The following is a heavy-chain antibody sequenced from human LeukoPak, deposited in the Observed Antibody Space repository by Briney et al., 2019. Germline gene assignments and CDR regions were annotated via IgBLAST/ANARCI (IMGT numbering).Heavy chain of an antibody. CDR3: ASTPVYCSGGSCINDAFDI. D-gene: IGHD2-15*01. Sequence: SETLSLTCTVSGGSISSYYWSWIRQPPGKGLEWLGYIYYSGSTNYNPSLKSRVTISVDTSKNQFSLKLSSVTAADTAVYYCASTPVYCSGGSCINDAFDIWGQGTMVTVSS. V-gene: IGHV4-59*01. J-gene: IGHJ3*02. CDR2: IYYSGST. CDR1: GGSISSYY.